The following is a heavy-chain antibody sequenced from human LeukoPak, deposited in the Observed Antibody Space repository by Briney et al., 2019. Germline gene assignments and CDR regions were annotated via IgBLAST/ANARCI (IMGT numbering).Heavy chain of an antibody. V-gene: IGHV4-39*01. Sequence: SETLSLTCTVSGGSIADTTYYWGWIRQSPGKGLEWIGRIYYSGKTYYNPSLTSRVTISVDTSKNQFSLTLTSVTAADTSLYYCERHKQASSGWFISLDPWGQGTPVIVSS. CDR3: ERHKQASSGWFISLDP. J-gene: IGHJ5*02. CDR2: IYYSGKT. D-gene: IGHD6-19*01. CDR1: GGSIADTTYY.